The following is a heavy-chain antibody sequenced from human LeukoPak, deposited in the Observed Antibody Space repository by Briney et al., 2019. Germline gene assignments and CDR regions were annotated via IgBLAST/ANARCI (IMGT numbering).Heavy chain of an antibody. V-gene: IGHV4-34*01. CDR1: GGSFSGYY. D-gene: IGHD3-3*01. CDR3: ARRTIPYYYGMDV. CDR2: INHSGST. J-gene: IGHJ6*02. Sequence: PSETLSLTCAVYGGSFSGYYWSWIRQPPGKGLEWIGEINHSGSTNYNPSPKSRVTISVDTSKNQFSLKLSSVTAADTAVYYCARRTIPYYYGMDVWGQGTTVTVSS.